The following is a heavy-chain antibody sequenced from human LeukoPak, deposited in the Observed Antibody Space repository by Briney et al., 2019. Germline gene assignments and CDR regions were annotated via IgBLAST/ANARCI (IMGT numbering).Heavy chain of an antibody. D-gene: IGHD1-26*01. Sequence: SETLSLTCTVSGGSISSYYWNWIRQPPGKGLEWIGYIYYSGSTNYNPSLKSRVTISVDTSKNQFSLKLSSVTAADTVVYYCARGVGATRIDYWGQGTLVTVSS. CDR3: ARGVGATRIDY. J-gene: IGHJ4*02. CDR2: IYYSGST. V-gene: IGHV4-59*01. CDR1: GGSISSYY.